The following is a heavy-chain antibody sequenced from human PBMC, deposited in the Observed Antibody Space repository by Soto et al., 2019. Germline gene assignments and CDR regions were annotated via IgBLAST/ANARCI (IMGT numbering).Heavy chain of an antibody. CDR3: ANDIIVIPDAKGPDY. V-gene: IGHV1-3*01. D-gene: IGHD2-2*01. J-gene: IGHJ4*02. CDR2: INAGSGNT. CDR1: GYTSTNYG. Sequence: ASVKVSCKASGYTSTNYGMHWVRQAPGQRLERMGWINAGSGNTKYSQKFQGRITITRDTSASTVYMELSSLRSEDTAVYYCANDIIVIPDAKGPDYWGQGALVTVSS.